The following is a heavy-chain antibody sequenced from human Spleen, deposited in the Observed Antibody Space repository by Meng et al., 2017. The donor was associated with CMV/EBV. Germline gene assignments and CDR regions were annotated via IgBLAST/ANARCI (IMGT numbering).Heavy chain of an antibody. CDR3: ARERVYVIRGVPAY. Sequence: ASVKVSCKAAGYTFSDYYMHWVRQAPGQGLEWMGWINPYSGATYYAQKFQGRVTMTRDTSIGTAYMELSSLRFDDTAVYYCARERVYVIRGVPAYWGQGTLVTVSS. CDR1: GYTFSDYY. D-gene: IGHD3-10*01. J-gene: IGHJ4*02. V-gene: IGHV1-2*02. CDR2: INPYSGAT.